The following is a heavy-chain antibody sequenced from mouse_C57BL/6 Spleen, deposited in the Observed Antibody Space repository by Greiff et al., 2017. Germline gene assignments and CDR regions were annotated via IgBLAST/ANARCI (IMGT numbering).Heavy chain of an antibody. D-gene: IGHD2-5*01. CDR2: ISYDGSN. CDR1: GYSITSGYY. V-gene: IGHV3-6*01. CDR3: ARGAYYSNYVAWFAY. Sequence: EVQRVESGPGLVKPSQSLSLTCSVTGYSITSGYYWNWIRQFPGNKLEWMGYISYDGSNNYNPSLKNRISITRDTSKNQFFLKLNSVTTEDTATYYCARGAYYSNYVAWFAYWGQGTLVTVSA. J-gene: IGHJ3*01.